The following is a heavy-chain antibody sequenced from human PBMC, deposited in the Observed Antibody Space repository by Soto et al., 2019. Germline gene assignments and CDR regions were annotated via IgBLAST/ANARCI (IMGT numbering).Heavy chain of an antibody. V-gene: IGHV2-5*02. CDR3: AHRPDPPLVTTLHPPVPDYFDP. CDR2: IYWDDDK. Sequence: GSGPTLVNPTQTLTLTCTFSGFSLNTPGVGVGWIRQPPGKALEWLGVIYWDDDKRYSPSLESRLAITKDSSKNQVVLTMTNMDPVDTATYYCAHRPDPPLVTTLHPPVPDYFDPWGQGTPVTVSS. J-gene: IGHJ5*02. D-gene: IGHD5-12*01. CDR1: GFSLNTPGVG.